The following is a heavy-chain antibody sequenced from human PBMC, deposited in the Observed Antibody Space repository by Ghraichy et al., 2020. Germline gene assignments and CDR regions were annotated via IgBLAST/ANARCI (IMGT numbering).Heavy chain of an antibody. J-gene: IGHJ4*02. CDR1: GGSFSGYY. V-gene: IGHV4-34*01. CDR2: INHSGST. Sequence: SETLSLTCAVYGGSFSGYYWSWIRQPPGKGLEWIGEINHSGSTNYNPSLKSRVTISVDTSKNQFSLKLSSVTAADTAVYYCARARRGAYSSGWYVKGWGQGTLVTVSS. D-gene: IGHD6-19*01. CDR3: ARARRGAYSSGWYVKG.